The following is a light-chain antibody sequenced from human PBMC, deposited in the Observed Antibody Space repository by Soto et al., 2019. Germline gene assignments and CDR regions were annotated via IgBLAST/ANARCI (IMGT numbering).Light chain of an antibody. J-gene: IGLJ1*01. Sequence: QSVLSHPASASGSPGHSITISCTGTSSDVGGYNYVSWYQQHPGKAPKLMIYEVSNRPSGVSNRFSGSKSGNTASLTISGLQAEEEADYYCSSYTSSSSYVFGTGTKVTVL. CDR3: SSYTSSSSYV. CDR1: SSDVGGYNY. CDR2: EVS. V-gene: IGLV2-14*01.